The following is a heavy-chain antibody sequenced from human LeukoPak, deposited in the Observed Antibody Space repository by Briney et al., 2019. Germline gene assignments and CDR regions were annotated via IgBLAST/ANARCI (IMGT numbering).Heavy chain of an antibody. CDR1: GFTFSDYW. J-gene: IGHJ1*01. CDR3: ASPGYCSGSVCYSGYFQH. Sequence: GGSLRLSCAASGFTFSDYWMTWVRQAPGKGLEWVANIKRDGSEKYYVDSVKGRLTISRDNAKNSLYLQMNSLRAEDTAVYYCASPGYCSGSVCYSGYFQHWGQGTLVTVSS. D-gene: IGHD2-15*01. V-gene: IGHV3-7*01. CDR2: IKRDGSEK.